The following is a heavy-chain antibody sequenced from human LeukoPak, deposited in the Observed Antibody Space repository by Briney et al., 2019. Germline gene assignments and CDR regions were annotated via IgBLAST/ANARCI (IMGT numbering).Heavy chain of an antibody. D-gene: IGHD1-26*01. V-gene: IGHV3-23*01. J-gene: IGHJ4*02. CDR1: GFTFSSYA. CDR3: AKGQSGSYYVLYY. CDR2: ISGSGGST. Sequence: GGSLRLACAASGFTFSSYAMSWVRQAPGKGLEWVSAISGSGGSTYYADSVKGRFTISRDNSKNTLYLQMNSLRAEDTAVYYCAKGQSGSYYVLYYWGQGTLVTVSS.